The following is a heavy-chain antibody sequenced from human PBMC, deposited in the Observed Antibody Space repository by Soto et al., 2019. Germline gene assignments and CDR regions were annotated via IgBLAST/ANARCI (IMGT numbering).Heavy chain of an antibody. Sequence: GGSLRLSCAASGFTFSSYAMSWVRQAPGKGLEWVSAISGSGGSTYYADSVKGRFTISRDNSKNTLYLQMNSLRAEDTAVYYCAKGTARLRVVVAAMIDYWGQGTLVTVSS. CDR2: ISGSGGST. V-gene: IGHV3-23*01. CDR1: GFTFSSYA. CDR3: AKGTARLRVVVAAMIDY. D-gene: IGHD2-15*01. J-gene: IGHJ4*02.